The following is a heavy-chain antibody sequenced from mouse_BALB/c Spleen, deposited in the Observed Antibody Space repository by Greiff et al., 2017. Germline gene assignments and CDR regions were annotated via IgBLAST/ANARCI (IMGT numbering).Heavy chain of an antibody. CDR3: TRDLEYYGYDYFDY. J-gene: IGHJ2*01. CDR2: ISSGGSYT. V-gene: IGHV5-6-4*01. D-gene: IGHD1-2*01. Sequence: EVMLVESGGGLVKPGGSLKLSCAASGFTFSSYTMSWVRQTPEKRLEWVATISSGGSYTYYPDSVKGRFTISRDNAKNTLYLQMSSLKSEDTAMYYCTRDLEYYGYDYFDYWGQGTTLTVSS. CDR1: GFTFSSYT.